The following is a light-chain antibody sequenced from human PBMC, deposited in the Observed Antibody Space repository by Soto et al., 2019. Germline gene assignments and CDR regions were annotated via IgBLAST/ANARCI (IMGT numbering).Light chain of an antibody. Sequence: DIVMTQSPDSLAVSLGERATINCKSSQSVLYSSNNKNYLAWYQQKPGQPPKLLMYWASTRESGVPDRFSGSGSGTDFTLTISSLQAEDVAVYCCQQYYSIPFTFGGGTQVEIK. CDR2: WAS. CDR3: QQYYSIPFT. J-gene: IGKJ4*01. V-gene: IGKV4-1*01. CDR1: QSVLYSSNNKNY.